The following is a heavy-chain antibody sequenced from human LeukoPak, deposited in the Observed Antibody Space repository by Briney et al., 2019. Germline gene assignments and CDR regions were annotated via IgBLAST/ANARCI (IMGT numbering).Heavy chain of an antibody. CDR1: GFTFSSYA. CDR3: ARGGWGSFGFDY. V-gene: IGHV3-30-3*01. CDR2: ISYDGSNK. Sequence: GRSLRLSCAASGFTFSSYAMHWVRQAPGKGLEWVAVISYDGSNKYYADSVKGRFTISRDNSKNTLYLQMNSLRAEDTAVYYCARGGWGSFGFDYWGQGTLVTVSS. D-gene: IGHD7-27*01. J-gene: IGHJ4*02.